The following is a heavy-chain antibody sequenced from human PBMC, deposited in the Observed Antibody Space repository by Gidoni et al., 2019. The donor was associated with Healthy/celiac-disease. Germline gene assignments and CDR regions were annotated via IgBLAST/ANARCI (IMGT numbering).Heavy chain of an antibody. CDR1: GYTFTGYY. V-gene: IGHV1-2*02. CDR3: ARDLAGDNYVWGSYRYKPYWYFDL. D-gene: IGHD3-16*02. CDR2: INPNSGGP. J-gene: IGHJ2*01. Sequence: QVQLVQSGAEAKKPGASVKVSCKASGYTFTGYYMPWVRRPPGQGLEWMGWINPNSGGPTYAQKFQGRVTMTRDTSIIAAYRGLSRLGSDDTAVYYCARDLAGDNYVWGSYRYKPYWYFDLWGRGTLVTVSS.